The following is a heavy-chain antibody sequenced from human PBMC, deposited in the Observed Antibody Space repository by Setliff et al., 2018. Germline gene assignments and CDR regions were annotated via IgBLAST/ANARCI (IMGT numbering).Heavy chain of an antibody. CDR2: IKQDGSEK. CDR3: ARDPYFDS. Sequence: GVLKISCAASGFTFSTYWMSWVRQAPGKGLEWVANIKQDGSEKYYVDSVKGRFSISRDNAKNSLYLQMNSLRAEDTAVYYCARDPYFDSWGQGTLVTVSS. J-gene: IGHJ4*02. CDR1: GFTFSTYW. V-gene: IGHV3-7*01.